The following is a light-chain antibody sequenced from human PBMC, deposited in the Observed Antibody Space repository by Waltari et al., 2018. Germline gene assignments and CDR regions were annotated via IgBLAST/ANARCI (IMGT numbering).Light chain of an antibody. CDR3: EQYDGSVLT. CDR2: WAS. V-gene: IGKV4-1*01. CDR1: QSVLYSSTNKNY. J-gene: IGKJ4*01. Sequence: DIVMPQSPDSLAVSLGARATINCKSSQSVLYSSTNKNYVAWYQQKPGQPTKLLVYWASTRESGVPDRFSGSGSGTDFSLTISRLEVEDFAVYYCEQYDGSVLTFGGGTKLEIK.